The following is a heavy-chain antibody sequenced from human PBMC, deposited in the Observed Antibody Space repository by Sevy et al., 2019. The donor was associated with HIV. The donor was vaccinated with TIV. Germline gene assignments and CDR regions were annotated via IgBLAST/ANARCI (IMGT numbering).Heavy chain of an antibody. D-gene: IGHD2-15*01. CDR1: GFTFSSYG. CDR2: IWYDGSNK. Sequence: GGSLRLSCAASGFTFSSYGMHWVRQAPGKGLEWVAVIWYDGSNKYYADSVKGRFTTSRDNSKNTLYLQMNSLRAEDTAVYYCARDEEYCSGGSCPTDYWGQGTLVTVSS. CDR3: ARDEEYCSGGSCPTDY. J-gene: IGHJ4*02. V-gene: IGHV3-33*01.